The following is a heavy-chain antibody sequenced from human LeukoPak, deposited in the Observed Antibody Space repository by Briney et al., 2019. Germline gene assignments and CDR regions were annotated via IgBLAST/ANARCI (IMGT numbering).Heavy chain of an antibody. CDR3: ARGRRVPAAIYYYYYYMDV. J-gene: IGHJ6*03. V-gene: IGHV4-59*01. CDR1: GGSISSYY. D-gene: IGHD2-2*01. CDR2: IYYSGST. Sequence: SEILSLTCTVSGGSISSYYWSWIRQPPGKGLEWIGYIYYSGSTNYNPSLKSRVTISVDTSKNQFSLRLSSVTAADTAVYYCARGRRVPAAIYYYYYYMDVWGKGTTVTISS.